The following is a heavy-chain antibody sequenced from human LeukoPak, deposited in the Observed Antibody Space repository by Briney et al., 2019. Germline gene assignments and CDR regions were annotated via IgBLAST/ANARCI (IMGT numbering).Heavy chain of an antibody. Sequence: KASETLSLTCTVSGGSISSYYWSWIRQPPGKGLEWIGYIYYSGSTNYNPSLKSRVTISVETSKNQFSLKLSSVTAADTAVCYCATTNRKGITIFGVVTPHASDIWGQGTMVTVSS. J-gene: IGHJ3*02. CDR3: ATTNRKGITIFGVVTPHASDI. D-gene: IGHD3-3*01. V-gene: IGHV4-59*01. CDR2: IYYSGST. CDR1: GGSISSYY.